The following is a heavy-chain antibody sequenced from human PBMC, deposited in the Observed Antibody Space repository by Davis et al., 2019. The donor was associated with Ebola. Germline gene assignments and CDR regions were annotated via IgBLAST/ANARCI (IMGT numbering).Heavy chain of an antibody. CDR1: GFTFSSYW. Sequence: GGSLRLSCAASGFTFSSYWMSWVRQAPGKELEWVAVISYDGSNKYYADSVKGRFTISRDNSKNTLYLQMNSLRAEDTAVYYCARDYSYGYYYYGMDVWGQGTTVTVSS. D-gene: IGHD5-18*01. CDR2: ISYDGSNK. V-gene: IGHV3-30*03. J-gene: IGHJ6*02. CDR3: ARDYSYGYYYYGMDV.